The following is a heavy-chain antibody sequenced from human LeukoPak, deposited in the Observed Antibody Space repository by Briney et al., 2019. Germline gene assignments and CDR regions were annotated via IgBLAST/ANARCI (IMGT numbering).Heavy chain of an antibody. CDR2: IYYSGST. V-gene: IGHV4-39*01. CDR1: GGSISSSSYY. Sequence: SETLSLTFTVSGGSISSSSYYWGWIRQPPGKGLEWIGSIYYSGSTYYNPSLKSRVTISVDTSKNQFSLKLSSVTAADTAVYYCARLGYYDILTGYPYWGQGTLVTVSS. J-gene: IGHJ4*02. D-gene: IGHD3-9*01. CDR3: ARLGYYDILTGYPY.